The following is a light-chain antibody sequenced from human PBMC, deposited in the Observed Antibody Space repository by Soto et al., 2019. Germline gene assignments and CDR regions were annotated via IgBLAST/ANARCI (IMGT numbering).Light chain of an antibody. J-gene: IGKJ2*01. Sequence: DIQMTQSPSSLSASVGDRVTITCRASQGIRNDLAWYQQKPGKAPKRLIYAASSLQSGVTSRFSGSGSGTEFTLTISSLQPEDCATYYCLQLNSYPRTFGQGTKLEIK. CDR2: AAS. V-gene: IGKV1-17*01. CDR1: QGIRND. CDR3: LQLNSYPRT.